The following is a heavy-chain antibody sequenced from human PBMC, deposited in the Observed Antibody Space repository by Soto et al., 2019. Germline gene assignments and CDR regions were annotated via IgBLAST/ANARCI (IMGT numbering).Heavy chain of an antibody. V-gene: IGHV4-39*07. J-gene: IGHJ4*02. CDR2: IYYSGST. Sequence: QVQLQESGPGLVKPSETLSLTCTVSGGSISSGSYNWGWIRQPPGKGLEWIGSIYYSGSTSYSPSLKSRVSISVDTSKNQFSLEVHSLTAADTAVYYCARAGTNMVQFDYWGQGTLVTVSS. D-gene: IGHD3-10*01. CDR1: GGSISSGSYN. CDR3: ARAGTNMVQFDY.